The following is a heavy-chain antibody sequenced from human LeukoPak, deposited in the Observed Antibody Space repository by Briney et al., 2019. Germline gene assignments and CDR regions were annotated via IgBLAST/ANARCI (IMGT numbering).Heavy chain of an antibody. J-gene: IGHJ5*02. CDR1: GGSISSSNW. Sequence: SGTLSLTCAVSGGSISSSNWWSWVRQPPGKGLEWIGEIYHSGSTNYNPSLKSRVTISVDTSKNQFSLKLSSVTAADTAVYYCPRKEWLLGFDPWGQGTLVTVSS. CDR3: PRKEWLLGFDP. D-gene: IGHD3-3*01. CDR2: IYHSGST. V-gene: IGHV4-4*02.